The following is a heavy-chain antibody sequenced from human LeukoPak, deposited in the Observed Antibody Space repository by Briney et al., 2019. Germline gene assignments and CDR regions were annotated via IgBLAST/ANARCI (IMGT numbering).Heavy chain of an antibody. Sequence: PGGSLRLSCAASGFTFSSYAMSWVRQAPGKGLEWVSAVSGSGGSTYYADSVKGRFTISRDNSKNTLYLQMNSLRAEDTAVYYCAKGVNTMVRGVDYYYYYMDVWGKGTTVTISS. J-gene: IGHJ6*03. D-gene: IGHD3-10*01. CDR3: AKGVNTMVRGVDYYYYYMDV. V-gene: IGHV3-23*01. CDR1: GFTFSSYA. CDR2: VSGSGGST.